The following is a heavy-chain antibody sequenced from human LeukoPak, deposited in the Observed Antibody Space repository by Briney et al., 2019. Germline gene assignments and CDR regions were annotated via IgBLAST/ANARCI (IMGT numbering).Heavy chain of an antibody. CDR3: ARDDYYDSSGYYSPTHDY. CDR2: IGSTTSPI. D-gene: IGHD3-22*01. J-gene: IGHJ4*02. V-gene: IGHV3-48*01. CDR1: GFTFSTSG. Sequence: GGSLRLSCAASGFTFSTSGMNWVRQAPGKGLVWVSYIGSTTSPIYYADSVKGRFTISRDNAKNSLFLQMNSLRVEDTAVYYCARDDYYDSSGYYSPTHDYWGQGTLVTVSS.